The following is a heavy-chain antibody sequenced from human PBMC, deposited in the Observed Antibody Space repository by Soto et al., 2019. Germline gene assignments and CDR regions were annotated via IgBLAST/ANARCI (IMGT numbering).Heavy chain of an antibody. J-gene: IGHJ4*02. CDR2: IYWDDDK. CDR3: ARGGWTTYYSPFFDY. CDR1: GFSLSSSGVG. Sequence: QITLKESGPTLVRPTQTLTLTCTFSGFSLSSSGVGVGWIRQPPGKAPEWLALIYWDDDKRYSPSLKSRLTITKDTSKNQVVLTLTKLDTVDTATYYCARGGWTTYYSPFFDYWGQGTLVTVSS. D-gene: IGHD3-10*01. V-gene: IGHV2-5*02.